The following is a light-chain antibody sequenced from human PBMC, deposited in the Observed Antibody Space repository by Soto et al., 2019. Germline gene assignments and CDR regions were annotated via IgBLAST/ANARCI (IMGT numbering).Light chain of an antibody. Sequence: QSVLTQPRSVSGSPGQSVTISCTGTSSDVGGYNYVSWYQQHPGKAPKLLIYDVTKRPSGVPDRFSGSKSGNTASLTISGLQADDEADYSCCSFAGLYIYVFGGGTKVT. CDR1: SSDVGGYNY. J-gene: IGLJ1*01. CDR3: CSFAGLYIYV. V-gene: IGLV2-11*01. CDR2: DVT.